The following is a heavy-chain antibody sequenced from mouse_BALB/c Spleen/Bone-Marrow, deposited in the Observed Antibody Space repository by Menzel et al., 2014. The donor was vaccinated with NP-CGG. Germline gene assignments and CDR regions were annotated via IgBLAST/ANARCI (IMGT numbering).Heavy chain of an antibody. CDR1: GYSITSDYA. D-gene: IGHD2-14*01. V-gene: IGHV3-2*02. Sequence: VQLQQPGPGLVKPSQSLSLTCTVTGYSITSDYAWNWIRQFPGNKLAWIGYISYSGSTSYNPSLKSRISITRDTSKNHFFMQLNSVTAEDAATYCCARGWYDDAVDYWGQGTSVTVSS. J-gene: IGHJ4*01. CDR3: ARGWYDDAVDY. CDR2: ISYSGST.